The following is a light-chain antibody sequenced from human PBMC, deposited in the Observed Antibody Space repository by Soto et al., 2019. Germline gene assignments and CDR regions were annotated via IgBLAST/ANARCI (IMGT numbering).Light chain of an antibody. CDR1: QSVSSSY. Sequence: EIVLTQAPGTLILSPGERATLSCRASQSVSSSYLAWYQQKPGQAPRLLIYGASSRATGIPDRFSGSGSGTDFTLTISRLEPEDFAVYYCQQYGSSPQTFGQGTKVDIK. CDR2: GAS. J-gene: IGKJ1*01. CDR3: QQYGSSPQT. V-gene: IGKV3-20*01.